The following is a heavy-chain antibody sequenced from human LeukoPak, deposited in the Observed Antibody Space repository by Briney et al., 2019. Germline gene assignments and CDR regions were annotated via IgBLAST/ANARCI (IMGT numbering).Heavy chain of an antibody. J-gene: IGHJ4*02. CDR3: ANNRVDCSSTSCYSPYFDY. D-gene: IGHD2-2*01. CDR1: GFTFSSYA. V-gene: IGHV3-23*01. CDR2: ISGRGGST. Sequence: PGGSLRLSCAASGFTFSSYAVSWVRQAPGVGLEWVSTISGRGGSTFYADSVKGRFTISRDNAKNSLYLQMNSLRAEDTAVYYCANNRVDCSSTSCYSPYFDYWGQGTLVTVSS.